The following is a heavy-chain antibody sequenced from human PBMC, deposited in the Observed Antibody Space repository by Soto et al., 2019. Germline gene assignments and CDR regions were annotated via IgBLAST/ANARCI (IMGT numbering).Heavy chain of an antibody. CDR2: IGEGGFSA. V-gene: IGHV3-23*01. J-gene: IGHJ6*02. CDR1: GFTFSTYA. D-gene: IGHD3-16*01. Sequence: GGSLILSCAASGFTFSTYAMSWVRQAPGKGLEWVSVIGEGGFSAQYAASVKGRFTISRDNSKNMLYLQMNSLRSDDTAVYYCARDSITRVSSDVPGMDVWGQGSTVTVSS. CDR3: ARDSITRVSSDVPGMDV.